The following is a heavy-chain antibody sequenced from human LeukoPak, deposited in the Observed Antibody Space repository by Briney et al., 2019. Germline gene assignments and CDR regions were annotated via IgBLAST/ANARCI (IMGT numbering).Heavy chain of an antibody. J-gene: IGHJ4*02. CDR2: INAGNGNT. Sequence: ASVKVSCKASGYTFTSYAMHWVRQAPGQRLEWMGWINAGNGNTKYSQKFQGRVTITRDTSASTAYMELSSLRSEDTAVYYCARRVPYYYDSSGYYPFDYWGQGTLVTVSS. CDR3: ARRVPYYYDSSGYYPFDY. D-gene: IGHD3-22*01. V-gene: IGHV1-3*01. CDR1: GYTFTSYA.